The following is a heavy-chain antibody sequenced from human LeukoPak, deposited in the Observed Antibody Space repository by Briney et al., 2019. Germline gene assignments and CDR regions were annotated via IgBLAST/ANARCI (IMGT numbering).Heavy chain of an antibody. CDR1: GGSLSSSSYY. V-gene: IGHV4-39*01. J-gene: IGHJ4*02. CDR2: IYYSGST. D-gene: IGHD3-3*01. Sequence: SETLSLTCTVSGGSLSSSSYYWGWIRHPPGKGLEWFGSIYYSGSTYYNPSLKSRVTISVDTSKNQFSLKLSSVTAADTAVYYCARQPFTIFGVVLYYFDYWGQGTLVTVSS. CDR3: ARQPFTIFGVVLYYFDY.